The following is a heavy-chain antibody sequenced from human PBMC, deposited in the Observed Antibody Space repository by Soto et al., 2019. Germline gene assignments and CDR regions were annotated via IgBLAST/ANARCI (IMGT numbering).Heavy chain of an antibody. CDR3: ARAPRGDY. CDR2: IYYNGNT. J-gene: IGHJ4*02. V-gene: IGHV4-59*01. Sequence: PSETLSLTCTVSNGSFTNFYWSWIRQPPGKGLEWIGYIYYNGNTNYNPSLKSRVTMSVDTSKNQFSLNLTSVTAADTAVYYCARAPRGDYWGQGILVTVSS. CDR1: NGSFTNFY.